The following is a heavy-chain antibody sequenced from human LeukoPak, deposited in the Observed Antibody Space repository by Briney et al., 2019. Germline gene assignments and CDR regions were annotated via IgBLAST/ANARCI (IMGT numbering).Heavy chain of an antibody. D-gene: IGHD1-1*01. CDR3: ARGTGTVYYYYYYYMDV. J-gene: IGHJ6*03. CDR1: GGSFSGYY. CDR2: INHSGST. Sequence: SETLSLTCAVYGGSFSGYYWSWIRQPPGKGLEWIGEINHSGSTNYNPSLKSRVTISVDTSKNQFSLKLSSVTAADTAVYYCARGTGTVYYYYYYYMDVWGKGTPVPVSS. V-gene: IGHV4-34*01.